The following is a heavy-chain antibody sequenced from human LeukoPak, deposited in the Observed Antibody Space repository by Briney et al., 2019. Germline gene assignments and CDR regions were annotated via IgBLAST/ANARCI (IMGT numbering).Heavy chain of an antibody. CDR3: ARVSFYYDSSGYYNTAAFDI. CDR1: GFTFSSYA. CDR2: ISYDGSNK. J-gene: IGHJ3*02. V-gene: IGHV3-30*01. Sequence: GGSLRLSCAASGFTFSSYAMHWVRQAPGKGLEWVAVISYDGSNKYYADSVKGRFTISRDNSKNTLYLQMNSLRAEDTAVYYCARVSFYYDSSGYYNTAAFDIWGQGTMVTVSS. D-gene: IGHD3-22*01.